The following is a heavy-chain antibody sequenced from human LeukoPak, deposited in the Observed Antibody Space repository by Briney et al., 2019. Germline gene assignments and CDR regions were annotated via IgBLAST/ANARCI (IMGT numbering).Heavy chain of an antibody. J-gene: IGHJ4*02. V-gene: IGHV1-8*03. CDR2: MNPNCGNT. CDR3: ARIALRHGYKSLGY. D-gene: IGHD5-18*01. CDR1: GYTFTSYD. Sequence: GASLKVSCKASGYTFTSYDINWVRRATGQGLEWMGWMNPNCGNTGYAQKFHGRVTNTKNTSISTDDMELSSLRSEDTAVYYCARIALRHGYKSLGYWGQGTLVTVSS.